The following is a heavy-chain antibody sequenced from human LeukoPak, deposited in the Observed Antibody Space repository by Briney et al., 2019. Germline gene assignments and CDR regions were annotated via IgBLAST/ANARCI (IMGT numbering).Heavy chain of an antibody. J-gene: IGHJ4*02. D-gene: IGHD2-2*03. CDR3: ARDRGYLDY. V-gene: IGHV3-48*02. CDR2: IGHTGSIT. CDR1: GFTFGSYS. Sequence: GGSLRLSCAGSGFTFGSYSMNWVRHAPGKGLEWVSYIGHTGSITDYADSVKGRFTVSRDNAKNSLYLQMNSLRDEDTAVYFCARDRGYLDYWGRGTLVTVSS.